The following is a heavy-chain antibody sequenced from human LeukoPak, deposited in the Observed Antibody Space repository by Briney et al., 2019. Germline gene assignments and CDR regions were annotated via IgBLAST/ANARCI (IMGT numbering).Heavy chain of an antibody. CDR2: IKQDGSEK. Sequence: PGGSLGLSCAASGFTFSSYWMSWVRQAPGKGLEWVANIKQDGSEKYYVDSVKGRFTISRDNAKNSLYLQMNSLRVEDTAVYYCAKIDHGSCGYYAYWGQGTLVTVSS. V-gene: IGHV3-7*02. CDR3: AKIDHGSCGYYAY. J-gene: IGHJ4*02. D-gene: IGHD3-22*01. CDR1: GFTFSSYW.